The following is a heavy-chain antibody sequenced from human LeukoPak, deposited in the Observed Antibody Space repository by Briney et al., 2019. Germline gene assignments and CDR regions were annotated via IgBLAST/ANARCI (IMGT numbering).Heavy chain of an antibody. D-gene: IGHD3-10*01. J-gene: IGHJ4*02. CDR3: ARVRVSYYFDY. CDR1: GFTFSTYY. Sequence: GGSLGLSCAASGFTFSTYYMNWVRQAPGKGLEWVSSISSSSTYIYYADSVKGRFTISRDNAKNSLYLQMSSLRAEDTAVYYCARVRVSYYFDYWGQGTLVTVSS. CDR2: ISSSSTYI. V-gene: IGHV3-21*01.